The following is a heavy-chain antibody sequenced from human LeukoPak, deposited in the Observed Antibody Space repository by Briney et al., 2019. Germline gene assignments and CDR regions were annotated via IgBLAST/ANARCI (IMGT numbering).Heavy chain of an antibody. CDR1: GFTFSNYW. V-gene: IGHV3-7*01. CDR3: TRYCSSTNCHDAFDI. CDR2: IKQDGSEK. D-gene: IGHD2-2*01. Sequence: GGSLRLSCAVSGFTFSNYWMSWVRQAPGKGLEWVANIKQDGSEKYYVDSLKGRFSISRDNAKNSLYLQMNSLRAEDTAVYYCTRYCSSTNCHDAFDIWGQGTMVTVSS. J-gene: IGHJ3*02.